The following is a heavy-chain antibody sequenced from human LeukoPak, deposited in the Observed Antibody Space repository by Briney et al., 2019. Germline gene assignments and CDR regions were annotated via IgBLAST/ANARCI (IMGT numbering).Heavy chain of an antibody. J-gene: IGHJ3*02. CDR1: GYSISSGYY. CDR2: IYHSGST. V-gene: IGHV4-38-2*02. D-gene: IGHD6-13*01. Sequence: PSETLSLTCTVSGYSISSGYYWGWIRQPPGKGLEWIGSIYHSGSTYYNPSLKSRVTISVDTSKNQFSLKLTSATAADTAMYYCTRSEGVFEPFKIWGQGTMVTVSS. CDR3: TRSEGVFEPFKI.